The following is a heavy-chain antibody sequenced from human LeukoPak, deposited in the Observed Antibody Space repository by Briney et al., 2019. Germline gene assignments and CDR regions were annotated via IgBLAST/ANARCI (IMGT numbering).Heavy chain of an antibody. D-gene: IGHD2-2*01. CDR3: AREDSAAYCSSTNCYGFDY. CDR2: IYSSGST. Sequence: PSETLSLTCTVSSGSISSYFWTWVRQPAGRGLEWMGRIYSSGSTNYNPSLKSRVIISVDKSKNQLSLKLSSVTAADTAVYYCAREDSAAYCSSTNCYGFDYWGQGTLVTVSS. V-gene: IGHV4-4*07. J-gene: IGHJ4*02. CDR1: SGSISSYF.